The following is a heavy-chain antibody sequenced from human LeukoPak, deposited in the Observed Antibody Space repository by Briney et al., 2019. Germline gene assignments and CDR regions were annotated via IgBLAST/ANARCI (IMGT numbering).Heavy chain of an antibody. D-gene: IGHD1-26*01. V-gene: IGHV3-11*06. Sequence: GGSLRLSCAASGFTISNSYIRWLRQAPGKGLEWVSGISRTSTYIYYADSVQGRFTISRDNAKNSLYLQMNSLRAEDTAVYYCAREWGAEQWEQWGVYWFDPWGQGTLVTVSS. CDR1: GFTISNSY. CDR2: ISRTSTYI. J-gene: IGHJ5*02. CDR3: AREWGAEQWEQWGVYWFDP.